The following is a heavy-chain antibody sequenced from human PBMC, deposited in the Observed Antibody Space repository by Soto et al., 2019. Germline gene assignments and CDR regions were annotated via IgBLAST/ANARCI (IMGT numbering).Heavy chain of an antibody. J-gene: IGHJ4*02. V-gene: IGHV3-33*01. CDR2: IWYDGSNK. CDR3: ARDGIGGTASRGFCDY. CDR1: GSIFRGYG. Sequence: QEHLVESGGGVVQPGRSLRLSCAASGSIFRGYGMHWVRQAPGKGLEWVAIIWYDGSNKYYADSVKGRFTISRDNSKNILYLQMDSLRAEDTAIYYCARDGIGGTASRGFCDYWGQGTLVTVSS. D-gene: IGHD1-7*01.